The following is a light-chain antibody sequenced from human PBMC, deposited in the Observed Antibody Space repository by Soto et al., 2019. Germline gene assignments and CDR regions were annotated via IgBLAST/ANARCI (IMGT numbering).Light chain of an antibody. CDR3: SSYTSRSTLGV. V-gene: IGLV2-14*03. Sequence: QSVLTQPASVSGSPGQSITISCTGTNIDIGGYNYVSWYQQHPGKAPKLMIYDVSNRPSGVSYRFSGSKSGNTASLTISGLQAEDEADYYCSSYTSRSTLGVFGGGTKQIVL. CDR2: DVS. J-gene: IGLJ2*01. CDR1: NIDIGGYNY.